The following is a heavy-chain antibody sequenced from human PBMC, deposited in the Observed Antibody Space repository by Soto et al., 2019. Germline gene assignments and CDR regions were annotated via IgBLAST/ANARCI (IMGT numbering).Heavy chain of an antibody. CDR3: ARINVVGYCSSTSCFRSPTFDY. V-gene: IGHV3-74*01. CDR2: INSDGSST. D-gene: IGHD2-2*01. J-gene: IGHJ4*02. Sequence: GGSLRLSCAASGFTFSSYWMHWVRQAPGKGLVWVSRINSDGSSTSYADSVKGRFTISRDNAKNTLYLQMNRLRAEDTAVYYCARINVVGYCSSTSCFRSPTFDYWGQGTLVTVSS. CDR1: GFTFSSYW.